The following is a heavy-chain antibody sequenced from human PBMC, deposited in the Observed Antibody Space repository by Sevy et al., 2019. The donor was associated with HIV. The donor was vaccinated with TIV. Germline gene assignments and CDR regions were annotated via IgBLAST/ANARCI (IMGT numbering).Heavy chain of an antibody. Sequence: GGSLRLSCAASGFTFSAHAMHWVRQGPGKGLEWVALLSYDGSTKYYADSVKGRFTISRDNSKNTLYLQMDSLRTEDTDVYYCAREGGYSINWSPFYWGQGTLVTVSS. D-gene: IGHD1-20*01. CDR2: LSYDGSTK. V-gene: IGHV3-30-3*01. CDR3: AREGGYSINWSPFY. J-gene: IGHJ4*02. CDR1: GFTFSAHA.